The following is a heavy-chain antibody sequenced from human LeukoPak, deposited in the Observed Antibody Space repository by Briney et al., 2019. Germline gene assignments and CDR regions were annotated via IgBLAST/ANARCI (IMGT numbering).Heavy chain of an antibody. CDR2: VYFAGST. D-gene: IGHD5-12*01. J-gene: IGHJ4*02. V-gene: IGHV4-59*01. CDR3: ARVGTSGYELYYFDY. Sequence: SQTLSLTCNASGGSISSYYWSWIRQPKGKGMEWKGSVYFAGSTNCNSSLKSRFTISVDRSKNLFSLKVSSVTAADTAVYYCARVGTSGYELYYFDYWGQGILVIASS. CDR1: GGSISSYY.